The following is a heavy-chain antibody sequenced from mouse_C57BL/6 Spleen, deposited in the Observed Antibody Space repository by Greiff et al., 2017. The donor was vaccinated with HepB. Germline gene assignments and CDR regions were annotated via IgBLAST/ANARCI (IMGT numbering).Heavy chain of an antibody. D-gene: IGHD1-1*01. V-gene: IGHV1-64*01. J-gene: IGHJ2*01. CDR1: GYTFTSYW. Sequence: QVQLQQPGAELVKPGASVKLSCKASGYTFTSYWMHWVKQRPGQGLEWIGMIHPNSGSTNYNEKFKSKATLTVDKSSSTAYMQLSSLTSEDSAVYYCARERSSTTVVGFDYWGQGTTLTVSS. CDR2: IHPNSGST. CDR3: ARERSSTTVVGFDY.